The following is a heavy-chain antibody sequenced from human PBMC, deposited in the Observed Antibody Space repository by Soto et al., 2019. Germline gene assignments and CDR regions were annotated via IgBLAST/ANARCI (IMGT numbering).Heavy chain of an antibody. CDR1: GYSFTSYY. CDR2: INPSGGST. J-gene: IGHJ4*02. D-gene: IGHD6-13*01. V-gene: IGHV1-46*01. Sequence: QVQLVQSGAEVKKPGASVKLCCKASGYSFTSYYIDWVRHAPGQGLEWIGMINPSGGSTESAQKFQGRVTMTRDTSTSTVYLELSGLRFEDTAVYFCAREAAVGPIDNWGQGTLVTVSS. CDR3: AREAAVGPIDN.